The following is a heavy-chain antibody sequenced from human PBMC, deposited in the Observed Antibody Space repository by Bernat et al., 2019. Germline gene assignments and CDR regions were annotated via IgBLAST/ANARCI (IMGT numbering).Heavy chain of an antibody. CDR3: ARDRRRYSSGWGYYYYGMDV. CDR2: INHSGST. J-gene: IGHJ6*02. Sequence: QVQLQQWGAGLLKPSETLSLTCAVYGGSFSGYYWSWIRQPPGKGLEWIGEINHSGSTNYNPSLKSRVTISVDTSKMQFSLKLSSVTAADTAVYYCARDRRRYSSGWGYYYYGMDVWGQGTTVTVSS. CDR1: GGSFSGYY. V-gene: IGHV4-34*01. D-gene: IGHD6-19*01.